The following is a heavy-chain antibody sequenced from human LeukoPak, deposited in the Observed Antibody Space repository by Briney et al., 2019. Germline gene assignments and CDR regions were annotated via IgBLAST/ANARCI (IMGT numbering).Heavy chain of an antibody. Sequence: ASVTVSCKASGYTFTSYDINWVRQATGQGLEWMGWMNPNSGNTGYAQKFQGRVTITRNTSISTAYMELSSLRSEDTAVYYCARGRYSYGHNWFDPWGQGTLVTVSS. CDR1: GYTFTSYD. D-gene: IGHD5-18*01. CDR2: MNPNSGNT. V-gene: IGHV1-8*03. CDR3: ARGRYSYGHNWFDP. J-gene: IGHJ5*02.